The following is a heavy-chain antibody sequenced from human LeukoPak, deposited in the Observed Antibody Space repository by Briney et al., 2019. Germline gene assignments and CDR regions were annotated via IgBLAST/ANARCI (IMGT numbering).Heavy chain of an antibody. CDR2: IYYSGST. V-gene: IGHV4-59*01. D-gene: IGHD1/OR15-1a*01. Sequence: SETLSLTCTVSGGSISSYYWSWIRQPPGKGLEWIGYIYYSGSTNYNPSLKSRVTISVDTSKNQFSLKLSSVTAADTAVYYCARGLNNSRDYYYYYMDVWGKGTTVTIPS. J-gene: IGHJ6*03. CDR1: GGSISSYY. CDR3: ARGLNNSRDYYYYYMDV.